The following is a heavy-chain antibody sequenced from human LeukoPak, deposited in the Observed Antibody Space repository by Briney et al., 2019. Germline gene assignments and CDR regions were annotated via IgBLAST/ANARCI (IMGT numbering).Heavy chain of an antibody. CDR2: ISAYTGNT. CDR1: GYTFTNYG. V-gene: IGHV1-18*01. J-gene: IGHJ5*02. Sequence: SVKLSCNASGYTFTNYGVSWVRQAPGPGLEWMGWISAYTGNTNYAQKLQGRVTMTTDTTTSTAYMELRSLRSDDTAVYYCARGGHDYYYDSSGYYLNWFDPWGQGSLVTVSS. CDR3: ARGGHDYYYDSSGYYLNWFDP. D-gene: IGHD3-22*01.